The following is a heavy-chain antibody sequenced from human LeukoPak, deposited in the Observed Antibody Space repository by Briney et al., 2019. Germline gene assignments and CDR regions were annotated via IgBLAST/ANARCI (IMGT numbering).Heavy chain of an antibody. CDR2: IRGGGAT. Sequence: GSLRLSFAASGFSFSNYAMSWVRQAPARGPGWVSSIRGGGATFYADSVKGRFTLSRDDSRNTVYLQLNNLRVEDTAIYYCAKANWVSNADAVWWGQGTQVTVSS. J-gene: IGHJ4*02. V-gene: IGHV3-23*01. CDR1: GFSFSNYA. CDR3: AKANWVSNADAVW. D-gene: IGHD1-1*01.